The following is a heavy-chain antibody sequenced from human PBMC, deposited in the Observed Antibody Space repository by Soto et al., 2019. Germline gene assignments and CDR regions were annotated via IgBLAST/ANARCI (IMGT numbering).Heavy chain of an antibody. CDR2: IYYSGST. J-gene: IGHJ5*02. V-gene: IGHV4-39*01. D-gene: IGHD3-10*01. CDR3: ARQGRFYGSGSYFDP. CDR1: GGSINNANYN. Sequence: PSETLSLTCTFSGGSINNANYNWGWIRQPPGKGLEWIGSIYYSGSTSFNPSLKSRVVVSVDTSKNQFSLKLSSVTAADTAVYHCARQGRFYGSGSYFDPWGQGTLVTVSS.